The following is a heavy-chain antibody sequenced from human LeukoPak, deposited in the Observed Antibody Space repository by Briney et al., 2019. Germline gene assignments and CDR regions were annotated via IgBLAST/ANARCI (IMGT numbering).Heavy chain of an antibody. V-gene: IGHV3-21*01. CDR1: GFTFSSYS. CDR3: ARDLRGGAAASGY. CDR2: ISSSSSYI. J-gene: IGHJ4*02. Sequence: GGSLRLSCAASGFTFSSYSMNWVRQAPGKGLEWVSSISSSSSYIYYADSVKGRFTISRDNAKNSLYLQMNSLRAEDTAVYYCARDLRGGAAASGYWGQGTLVTVSS. D-gene: IGHD6-13*01.